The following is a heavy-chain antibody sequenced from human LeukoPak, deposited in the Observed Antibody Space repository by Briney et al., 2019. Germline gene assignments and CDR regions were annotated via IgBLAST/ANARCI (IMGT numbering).Heavy chain of an antibody. J-gene: IGHJ4*02. CDR1: GFTFDDYP. CDR3: AKDYY. CDR2: ISGDGATT. V-gene: IGHV3-43*02. Sequence: QPGGSLRLSCAASGFTFDDYPMHWVRQVPGKSLEWVSLISGDGATTYYADSFKGRFTISRDNSKNSLFLQMNSLRTEDTALYYCAKDYYWGQGTLVTVSS.